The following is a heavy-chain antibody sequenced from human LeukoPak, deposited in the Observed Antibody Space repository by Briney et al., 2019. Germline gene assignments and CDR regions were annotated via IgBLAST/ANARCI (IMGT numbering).Heavy chain of an antibody. D-gene: IGHD3-22*01. CDR3: ARDVDKYYYGSSAYPAIGY. CDR1: GFTFSDYY. V-gene: IGHV3-11*01. CDR2: ISSGGTTI. Sequence: GGSLRLSCAASGFTFSDYYMSWTRQAPGKGLEWISYISSGGTTIKFADSVKGRFTISRDNAKNSLYLQMNSLRAEDTAVYYCARDVDKYYYGSSAYPAIGYWGQGTLVTVSS. J-gene: IGHJ4*02.